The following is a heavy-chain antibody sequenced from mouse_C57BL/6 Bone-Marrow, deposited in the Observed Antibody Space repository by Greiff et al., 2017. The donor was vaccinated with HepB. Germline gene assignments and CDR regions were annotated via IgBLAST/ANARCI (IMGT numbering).Heavy chain of an antibody. CDR1: GYSITSGYY. J-gene: IGHJ3*01. CDR2: ISYDGSN. CDR3: AREEGFAY. V-gene: IGHV3-6*01. Sequence: EESGPGLVKPSQSLSLTCSVTGYSITSGYYWNWIRQFPGNKLEWMGYISYDGSNNYNPSLKNRISITRDTSKNQFFLKLNSVTTEDTATYYCAREEGFAYWGQGTLVTVSA.